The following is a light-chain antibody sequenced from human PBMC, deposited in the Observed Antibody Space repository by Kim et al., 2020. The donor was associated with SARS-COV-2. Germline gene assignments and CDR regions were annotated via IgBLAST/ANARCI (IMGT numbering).Light chain of an antibody. CDR3: QQYSTFPLT. Sequence: ASGGDRVTFTCRASQGVNHHVAWFQQKSGKAPKSLIYAASTLQGGVPSKFSGSGFGTEFTLTISNLQHEDFATYYCQQYSTFPLTFGGGTKVDIK. V-gene: IGKV1-16*02. CDR2: AAS. J-gene: IGKJ4*01. CDR1: QGVNHH.